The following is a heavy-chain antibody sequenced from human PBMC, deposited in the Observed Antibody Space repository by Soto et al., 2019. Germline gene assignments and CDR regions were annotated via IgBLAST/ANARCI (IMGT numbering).Heavy chain of an antibody. CDR3: ARAVAPYLGTWFDP. Sequence: QLQLQESGSGLVKPSQTLSLTCAVSGGSISSGNSYSWSWIRQPPGKGPEWIGSISHSGSTSYNPSLKGRVTMSVDKSKNQFSLNLSSVTAADMAVYYCARAVAPYLGTWFDPWGQGTLVIVSS. D-gene: IGHD3-16*01. V-gene: IGHV4-30-2*01. J-gene: IGHJ5*02. CDR1: GGSISSGNSYS. CDR2: ISHSGST.